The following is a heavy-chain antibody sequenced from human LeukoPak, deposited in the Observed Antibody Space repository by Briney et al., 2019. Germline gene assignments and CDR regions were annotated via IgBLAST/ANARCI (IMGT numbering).Heavy chain of an antibody. J-gene: IGHJ4*02. D-gene: IGHD3-10*01. V-gene: IGHV4-34*01. CDR1: GGSFSGYY. CDR2: INHSGST. CDR3: AREKFGELLYY. Sequence: SETLSLTCAVYGGSFSGYYWSWIRQPPVKGLEWIGEINHSGSTNYNPSLKSRVTISVDTSKNQFSLKLSSVTAADTAVYYCAREKFGELLYYWGQGTLVTVSS.